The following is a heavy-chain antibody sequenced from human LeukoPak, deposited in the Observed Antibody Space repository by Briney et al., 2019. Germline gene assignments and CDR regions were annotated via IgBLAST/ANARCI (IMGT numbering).Heavy chain of an antibody. Sequence: GASVEVSCKASGYTFTGYYIHWVRQAPGQGLEWMGWLNPDGGGASYAQTFRGRVTMTRDTSINTAYMELSSLRSDDTAVYYCARVGPIDLYYYPMDVWGQGTKVTVSS. CDR2: LNPDGGGA. V-gene: IGHV1-2*02. CDR3: ARVGPIDLYYYPMDV. J-gene: IGHJ6*02. CDR1: GYTFTGYY. D-gene: IGHD2-15*01.